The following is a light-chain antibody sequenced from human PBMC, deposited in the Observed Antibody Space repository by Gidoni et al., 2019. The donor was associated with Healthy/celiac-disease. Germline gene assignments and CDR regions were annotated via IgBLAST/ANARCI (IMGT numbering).Light chain of an antibody. Sequence: DILMTQSPSFLSASVGDRVIITCRTSQSIINYLNWYQQKPGKAPKLLIYGASTLESGVPSRFSGSGSGTDCTLTISSLQPEDFVNYYCQQSYSTPYTFGQWTKLAI. CDR3: QQSYSTPYT. J-gene: IGKJ2*01. CDR2: GAS. CDR1: QSIINY. V-gene: IGKV1-39*01.